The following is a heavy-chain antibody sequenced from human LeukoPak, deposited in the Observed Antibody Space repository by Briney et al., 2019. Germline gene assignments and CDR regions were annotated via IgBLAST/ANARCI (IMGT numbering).Heavy chain of an antibody. CDR3: ARDGYRRYYYYLDV. V-gene: IGHV3-11*04. CDR1: GFTFSDYY. Sequence: GGSLRLSCAASGFTFSDYYMSWIRQAPGKGPEWVSYISSSGSTIYYADSVKGRFTISRDNAKNSLYLQMNSLRDEDTAVYYCARDGYRRYYYYLDVWGTGTTVTVSS. CDR2: ISSSGSTI. J-gene: IGHJ6*03. D-gene: IGHD5-12*01.